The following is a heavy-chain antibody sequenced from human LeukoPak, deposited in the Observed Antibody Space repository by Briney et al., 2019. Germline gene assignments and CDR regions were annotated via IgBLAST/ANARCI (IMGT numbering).Heavy chain of an antibody. D-gene: IGHD2-2*01. CDR2: INHSGST. V-gene: IGHV4-34*01. Sequence: SETLSLTCAVYGGSFSGYYWSWIRQPPGKGLEWIGEINHSGSTNYNPSLKSRVTISVDTSKNQFSLKLSSVTAADTAVYYCARAAYCSSTNCYGFDYWGQGTLVTGSS. J-gene: IGHJ4*02. CDR3: ARAAYCSSTNCYGFDY. CDR1: GGSFSGYY.